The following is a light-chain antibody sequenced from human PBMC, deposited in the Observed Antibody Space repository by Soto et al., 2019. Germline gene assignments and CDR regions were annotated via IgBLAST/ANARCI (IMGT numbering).Light chain of an antibody. V-gene: IGKV1-39*01. CDR3: QQSYSTLFT. CDR2: AAS. CDR1: QSISSD. Sequence: DIQMTQSPSSLSASVGDRVTITCRASQSISSDLNWYQQKPGKAPKLLIYAASSLQSGVPSRFSGSGSGTDFTLTIISLQPEDFATYYCQQSYSTLFTFGPGTKVDIK. J-gene: IGKJ3*01.